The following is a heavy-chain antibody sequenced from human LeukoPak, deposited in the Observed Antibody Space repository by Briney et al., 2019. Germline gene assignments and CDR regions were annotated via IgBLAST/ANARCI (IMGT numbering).Heavy chain of an antibody. CDR3: ARGGRDYGDFLAGH. CDR1: GYTFISYF. J-gene: IGHJ4*02. Sequence: ASVKVSCKASGYTFISYFMNWVRQAPGQGLEWMGIINPSGGRTNYAQKFEGRVIVTRDTSTSRVYIELYSLRSEDTAVCYCARGGRDYGDFLAGHWGQGTLVTVSS. CDR2: INPSGGRT. V-gene: IGHV1-46*01. D-gene: IGHD4-17*01.